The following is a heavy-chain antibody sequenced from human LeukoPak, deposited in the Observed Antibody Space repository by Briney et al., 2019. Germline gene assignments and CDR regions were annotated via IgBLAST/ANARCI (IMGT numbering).Heavy chain of an antibody. V-gene: IGHV3-30-3*01. CDR3: ARDPITMIAVVTPPHFDY. D-gene: IGHD3-22*01. CDR2: ISYDGSNK. J-gene: IGHJ4*02. CDR1: GFTFSSYA. Sequence: PGGSLRLSCAASGFTFSSYAMHWVRQAPGKGLEWVAVISYDGSNKYYADSVKGRFTISRDNSKNTLYLQMNSLRAEDTAVYYCARDPITMIAVVTPPHFDYWGQGTLVTVSS.